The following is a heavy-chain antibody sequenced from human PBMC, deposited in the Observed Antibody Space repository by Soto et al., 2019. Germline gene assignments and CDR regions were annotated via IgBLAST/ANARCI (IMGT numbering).Heavy chain of an antibody. CDR3: ASGHDAYKVRY. V-gene: IGHV4-31*03. CDR2: IYDTGNT. Sequence: QVQLQESGPGLVKPSQTLSLTCTVSGGSISSGGTGSYWTWIRQLPGKGLEWIGYIYDTGNTYYIPSLKSRTTISIATSENQFSLKLTSVTAADTAVYFCASGHDAYKVRYWGQGTLVTVSS. D-gene: IGHD1-1*01. J-gene: IGHJ4*02. CDR1: GGSISSGGTGSY.